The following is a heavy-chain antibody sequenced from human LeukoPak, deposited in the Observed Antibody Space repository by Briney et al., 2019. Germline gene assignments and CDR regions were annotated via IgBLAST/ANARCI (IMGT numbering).Heavy chain of an antibody. CDR3: AAPGDSSGYSPYYYYYMDV. CDR1: GGSISSSSYY. D-gene: IGHD3-22*01. CDR2: IYYSGST. V-gene: IGHV4-39*01. Sequence: PSETLSLTCTVSGGSISSSSYYWGWIRQPPGKGLEWLGSIYYSGSTYYNPSLKSRVTISVDTSKNQFSLKLSSVTAADTAVYYCAAPGDSSGYSPYYYYYMDVWGKGTTVTVSS. J-gene: IGHJ6*03.